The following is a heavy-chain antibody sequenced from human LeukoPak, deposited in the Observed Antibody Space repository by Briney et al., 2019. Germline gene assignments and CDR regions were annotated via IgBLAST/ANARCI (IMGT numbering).Heavy chain of an antibody. D-gene: IGHD3-10*01. CDR1: GFTFSSYG. J-gene: IGHJ4*02. CDR3: ARGYYYGSGSFYNSFDY. V-gene: IGHV3-30*03. CDR2: ISYDGSNQ. Sequence: PGGSLRLSCTASGFTFSSYGMHWVRQAPGKGLEWVAVISYDGSNQYYVDSVRGRFTVSRDNSKNTLYLQMNSLRAEDTAVYYCARGYYYGSGSFYNSFDYWGQGTLVTVSS.